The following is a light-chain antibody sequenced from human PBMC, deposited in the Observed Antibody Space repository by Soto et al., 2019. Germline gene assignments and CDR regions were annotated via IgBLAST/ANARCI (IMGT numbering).Light chain of an antibody. CDR2: EVS. CDR3: SSYTRSTTLDVV. Sequence: QSVLTQPASVSGSPGQSITISCTGTSSDVGGHNYVSWYQQHPGTAPKLIIYEVSNRPSGVSDRFSGSKSVNTASLTISGLQAEDEADYYCSSYTRSTTLDVVFGGGTK. J-gene: IGLJ2*01. CDR1: SSDVGGHNY. V-gene: IGLV2-14*01.